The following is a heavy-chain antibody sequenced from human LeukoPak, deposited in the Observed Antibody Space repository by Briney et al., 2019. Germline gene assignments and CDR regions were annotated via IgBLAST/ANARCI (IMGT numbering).Heavy chain of an antibody. V-gene: IGHV1-8*01. CDR3: GREGRGYYDSSGYYDDAFYI. CDR2: MNPNSGNT. D-gene: IGHD3-22*01. CDR1: GYTFTSYD. Sequence: GASVKVSCKASGYTFTSYDINWVRQATGQGLEWMGWMNPNSGNTGYAQKFQGRVTMTRNTSICTAYMELSSLRSEDTAVYYGGREGRGYYDSSGYYDDAFYIWGEGTMVSVSS. J-gene: IGHJ3*02.